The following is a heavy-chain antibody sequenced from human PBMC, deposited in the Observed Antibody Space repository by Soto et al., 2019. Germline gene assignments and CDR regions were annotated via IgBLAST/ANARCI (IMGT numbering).Heavy chain of an antibody. Sequence: QVQLMQSGAEVKKPGASVKVSCKASGYTFTGYFMHWVRQAPGQGLEWMGWINPNSGDTNYPQKFQGWVTMTRDTSINTAYMELSRLRSDVTAIYYCAREVAGGMDVWGQGTTVTVSS. CDR3: AREVAGGMDV. CDR1: GYTFTGYF. J-gene: IGHJ6*02. V-gene: IGHV1-2*04. CDR2: INPNSGDT.